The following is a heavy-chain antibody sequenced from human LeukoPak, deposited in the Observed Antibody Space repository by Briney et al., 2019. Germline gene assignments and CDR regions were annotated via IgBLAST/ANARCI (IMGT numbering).Heavy chain of an antibody. CDR2: INYGESI. D-gene: IGHD6-6*01. CDR1: GDSISSSTYY. V-gene: IGHV4-39*01. CDR3: ARVIAPRYLDY. J-gene: IGHJ4*02. Sequence: PSETLSLTCTVSGDSISSSTYYWGWIRQPPGKGLEWIGSINYGESIYYNPSLKSRVTIYVDTSKNQFSLKVNSVTAADTAVYSCARVIAPRYLDYWGQGILVTVSS.